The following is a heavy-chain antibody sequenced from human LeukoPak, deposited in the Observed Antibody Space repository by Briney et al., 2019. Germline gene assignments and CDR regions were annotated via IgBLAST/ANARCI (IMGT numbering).Heavy chain of an antibody. CDR3: ARDLDIVVVPAAMYHYYGMDV. Sequence: PGGSLRLSCAASGFAFSSYAMHWVRQAPGKGLEWVAVISYDGSNKYYADSVKGRFTISRDNSKNTLYLQMNSLRAEDTAVYYCARDLDIVVVPAAMYHYYGMDVWGQGTTVTVSS. V-gene: IGHV3-30-3*01. J-gene: IGHJ6*02. CDR1: GFAFSSYA. D-gene: IGHD2-2*03. CDR2: ISYDGSNK.